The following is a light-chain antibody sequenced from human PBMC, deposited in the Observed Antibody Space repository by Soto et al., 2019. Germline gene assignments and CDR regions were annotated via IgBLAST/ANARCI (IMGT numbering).Light chain of an antibody. J-gene: IGKJ1*01. CDR1: QSVSSN. Sequence: EIVMTQSPATLSVSPGERATLSCRASQSVSSNLAWYQQKPGQAPRLLIYSASTRATGIPARFSGTGSGTEFTLTISSLQSEDFAVYYCQQYVRSPWTFGQGTKVEIK. CDR2: SAS. V-gene: IGKV3-15*01. CDR3: QQYVRSPWT.